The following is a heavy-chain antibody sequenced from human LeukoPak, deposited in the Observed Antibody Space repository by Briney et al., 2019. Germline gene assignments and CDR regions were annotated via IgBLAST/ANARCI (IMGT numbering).Heavy chain of an antibody. Sequence: QAGGSLRLSCAASGFTFSSYAMHWVRQAPGKGLEWVAVISYDGSNKYYADSVKGRFTISRDNSKNTLYLQMNSLRAEDTAVYYCAKDLKLWEPKLLCMTDYWGQGTLVTVSS. D-gene: IGHD3-10*02. CDR2: ISYDGSNK. J-gene: IGHJ4*02. CDR1: GFTFSSYA. V-gene: IGHV3-30*04. CDR3: AKDLKLWEPKLLCMTDY.